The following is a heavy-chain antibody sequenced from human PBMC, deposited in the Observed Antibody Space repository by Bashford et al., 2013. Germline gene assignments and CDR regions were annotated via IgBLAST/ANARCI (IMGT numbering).Heavy chain of an antibody. CDR3: ARFRDY. CDR2: LSWNSGSI. CDR1: GFTFDDYA. D-gene: IGHD3-3*01. V-gene: IGHV3-9*01. J-gene: IGHJ4*02. Sequence: SLRLSCAASGFTFDDYAMHWVRQAPGKGLEWVSGLSWNSGSIGYADSVKGRFTISRDNAKNSLYLQMNSLRAEDTAVYYCARFRDYWGQGTLVTVSS.